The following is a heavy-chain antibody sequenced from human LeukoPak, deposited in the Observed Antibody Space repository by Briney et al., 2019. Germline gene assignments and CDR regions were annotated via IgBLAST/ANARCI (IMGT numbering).Heavy chain of an antibody. J-gene: IGHJ4*02. CDR2: VNFRGTIS. CDR1: GFTFNNFA. CDR3: AKGERGIDY. D-gene: IGHD7-27*01. V-gene: IGHV3-23*01. Sequence: GGSLRLSCAASGFTFNNFAMNWVRQAPGKGLEWVSSVNFRGTISYYADSVKGRFTISRDNSKNSLFLQMDSLRAEDAAIYYCAKGERGIDYWGQGTLVTVSS.